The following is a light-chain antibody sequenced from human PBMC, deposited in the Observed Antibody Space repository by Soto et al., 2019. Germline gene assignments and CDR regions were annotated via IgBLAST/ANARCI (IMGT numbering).Light chain of an antibody. J-gene: IGKJ5*01. Sequence: DIQMTQSPSSLSATVGDRVTITCQASQDISNYLNWYQQKPGKAPKLLIYDASNLETGVPSRFSGSGSGTDLTFTISSLQTEDIATYYCQQYDNPSITFGQGTRLEIK. CDR2: DAS. CDR1: QDISNY. CDR3: QQYDNPSIT. V-gene: IGKV1-33*01.